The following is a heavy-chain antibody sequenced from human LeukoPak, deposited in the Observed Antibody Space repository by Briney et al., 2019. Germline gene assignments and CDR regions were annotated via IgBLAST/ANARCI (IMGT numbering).Heavy chain of an antibody. V-gene: IGHV3-7*01. CDR3: ARYLNSGPEDF. CDR1: GFTFSNYW. Sequence: GGSLRLSCAATGFTFSNYWMSWFRQAPGKGLEWVANIKYDGRETQYVDSVKGRFTISKDNAENSLFLQMNSLRAEDTAVYYCARYLNSGPEDFWGQGNLVTVSS. CDR2: IKYDGRET. D-gene: IGHD1-26*01. J-gene: IGHJ4*02.